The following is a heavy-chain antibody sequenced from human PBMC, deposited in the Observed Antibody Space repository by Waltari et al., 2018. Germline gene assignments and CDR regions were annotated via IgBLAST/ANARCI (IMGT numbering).Heavy chain of an antibody. V-gene: IGHV4-39*07. CDR3: ARETLSGSYLSYFDY. CDR2: IYYSGST. J-gene: IGHJ4*02. CDR1: GGSISSSSYY. Sequence: QLQLQESGPGLVKPSETLSLTCTVSGGSISSSSYYWGWIRQPPGKGLEWIGSIYYSGSTYYNPSLKSRVTISVDTSKNQFSLKLSSVTAADTAVYYCARETLSGSYLSYFDYWGQGTLVTVSS. D-gene: IGHD1-26*01.